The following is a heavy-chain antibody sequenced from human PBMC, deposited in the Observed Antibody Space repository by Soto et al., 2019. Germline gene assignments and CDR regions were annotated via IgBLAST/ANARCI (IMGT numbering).Heavy chain of an antibody. CDR3: ARRTEYTSSSLYYYYYAMDV. D-gene: IGHD6-6*01. CDR2: ISSGGGNT. V-gene: IGHV3-11*06. CDR1: GFTFSDYY. J-gene: IGHJ6*02. Sequence: QVQLVESGGGLVKPGGSLRLSCAASGFTFSDYYMSWIRQAPGKGLEWVAFISSGGGNTNYADSVKGRFTISRDNANNSLSLQMNSLRAEDTAVYYCARRTEYTSSSLYYYYYAMDVWGQGTKVTVSS.